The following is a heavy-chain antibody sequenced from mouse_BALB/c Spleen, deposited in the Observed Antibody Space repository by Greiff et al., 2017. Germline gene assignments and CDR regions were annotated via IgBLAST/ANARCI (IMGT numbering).Heavy chain of an antibody. CDR2: INPGSGGT. J-gene: IGHJ4*01. CDR3: AKITTVDYYAMDY. D-gene: IGHD1-1*01. Sequence: QVQLQQSGAELVRPGTSVKVSCKASGYAFTNYLIEWVKQRPGQGLEWIGVINPGSGGTNYNEKFKGKATLTADKSSSTAYMQLSSLTSDDSAVYFCAKITTVDYYAMDYWGQGTSVTVSS. CDR1: GYAFTNYL. V-gene: IGHV1-54*01.